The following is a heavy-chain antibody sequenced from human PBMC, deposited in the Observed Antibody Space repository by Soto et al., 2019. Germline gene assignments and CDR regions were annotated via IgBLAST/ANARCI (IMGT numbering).Heavy chain of an antibody. CDR3: AKVTRGIVPTSGGGCYS. Sequence: EVQLLESGGGLVQPGGSLRLYCAASGFTHTFSTYAMSWVRQAPGQGLEWVAGISPTGGSTYYADSVKGRCTISRDNSKDTLYLQMSSLRAEDAAVYSCAKVTRGIVPTSGGGCYSWCRGTLVTVSS. V-gene: IGHV3-23*01. CDR1: GFTHTFSTYA. CDR2: ISPTGGST. J-gene: IGHJ4*02. D-gene: IGHD5-12*01.